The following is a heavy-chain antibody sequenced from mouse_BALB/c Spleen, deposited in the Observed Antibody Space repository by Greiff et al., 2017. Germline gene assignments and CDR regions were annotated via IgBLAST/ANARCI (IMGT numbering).Heavy chain of an antibody. CDR3: AREEVRRDYYAMDY. CDR1: GYTFTDYN. D-gene: IGHD2-14*01. Sequence: EVQLQQSGPELVKPGASVKISCKASGYTFTDYNMHWVKQSHGKSLEWIGYIYPYNGGTGYNQKFKSKATLTVDNSSSTAYMELRSLTSEDSAVYYCAREEVRRDYYAMDYWGQGTSVTVSS. V-gene: IGHV1S29*02. CDR2: IYPYNGGT. J-gene: IGHJ4*01.